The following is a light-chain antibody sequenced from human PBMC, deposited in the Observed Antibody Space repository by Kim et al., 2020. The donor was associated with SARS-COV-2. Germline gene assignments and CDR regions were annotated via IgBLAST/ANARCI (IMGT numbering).Light chain of an antibody. CDR3: CSYADKRRYV. Sequence: GQSVTIPCTGTSCTVGRYDLYACYQQHPGKAPKLILNDVTKRPSGGPDRFSGSKSGNTASLTISGLQAEDDADYCCCSYADKRRYVFGSGTKVTVL. CDR2: DVT. V-gene: IGLV2-11*03. J-gene: IGLJ1*01. CDR1: SCTVGRYDL.